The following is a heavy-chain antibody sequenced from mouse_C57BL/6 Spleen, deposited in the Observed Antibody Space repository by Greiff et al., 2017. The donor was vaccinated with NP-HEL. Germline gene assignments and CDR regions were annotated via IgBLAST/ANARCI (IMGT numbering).Heavy chain of an antibody. Sequence: EVQRVESGGGIVQPGGSLKRSCAASRLTISSYGMSSVRQTPDKRLERVATIDSNGGSTDYPDSVKGRFTISVDNAKNALYLQMRSLKSEDTAMYYCASSAIWCQGAALTVSS. J-gene: IGHJ2*01. CDR3: ASSAI. V-gene: IGHV5-6-3*01. D-gene: IGHD2-12*01. CDR2: IDSNGGST. CDR1: RLTISSYG.